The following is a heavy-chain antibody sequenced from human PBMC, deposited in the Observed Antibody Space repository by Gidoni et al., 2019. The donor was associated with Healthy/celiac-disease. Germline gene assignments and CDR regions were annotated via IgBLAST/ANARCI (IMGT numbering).Heavy chain of an antibody. CDR3: ARDLQWGLDIVVVPAASWFDP. CDR1: GFTSSSST. J-gene: IGHJ5*02. Sequence: EVQLAESGGGVVKPGGSLRLPCAASGFTSSSSTLKRVRQAPGKGLEWVSSISSSSSYIYYADSGKGRFTISRDNAKNSLYLQMNSLRAEDTAVYYCARDLQWGLDIVVVPAASWFDPWGQGTLVTVSS. CDR2: ISSSSSYI. D-gene: IGHD2-2*03. V-gene: IGHV3-21*01.